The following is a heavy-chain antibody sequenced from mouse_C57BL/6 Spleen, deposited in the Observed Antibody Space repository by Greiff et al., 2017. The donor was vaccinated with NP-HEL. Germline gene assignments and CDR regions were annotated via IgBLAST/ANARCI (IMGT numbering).Heavy chain of an antibody. CDR1: GFTFSDYY. D-gene: IGHD4-1*02. J-gene: IGHJ2*01. CDR3: ARHLQLGHFDY. CDR2: ISNGGGST. V-gene: IGHV5-12*01. Sequence: EVKVEESGGGLVQPGGSLKLSCAASGFTFSDYYMYWVRQTPEKRLEWVAYISNGGGSTYYPDTVKGRFTISRDNAKNTLYLQMSRLKSEDTAMYYCARHLQLGHFDYWGQGTTLTVSS.